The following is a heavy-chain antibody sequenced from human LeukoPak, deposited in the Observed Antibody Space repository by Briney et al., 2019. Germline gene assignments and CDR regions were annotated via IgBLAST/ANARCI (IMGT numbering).Heavy chain of an antibody. J-gene: IGHJ4*02. V-gene: IGHV3-23*01. Sequence: GGSLRLSCAASGFTFSSYAMSWVRQAPGKGLEWVSAISGSGGSTYYADSVKGRFTIPRDNSKNTLYLQMNSLRAEDTAVYYCAKDRGYYDSSGYSDFDYWGQGTLVTVSS. CDR1: GFTFSSYA. CDR2: ISGSGGST. CDR3: AKDRGYYDSSGYSDFDY. D-gene: IGHD3-22*01.